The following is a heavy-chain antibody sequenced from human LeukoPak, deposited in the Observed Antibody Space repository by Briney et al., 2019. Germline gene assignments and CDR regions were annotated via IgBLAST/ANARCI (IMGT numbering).Heavy chain of an antibody. J-gene: IGHJ5*02. CDR3: ARDPYYDFWSGYHNWFDP. Sequence: ASVKVSCKASGYTFTGYYMHWVRQAPGQGLEWMGWINPNSGGTNYAQKFQGRVTMTRDTSISTAYMGLSRLRSDDTAVYYCARDPYYDFWSGYHNWFDPWGQGTLVTVSS. CDR2: INPNSGGT. D-gene: IGHD3-3*01. V-gene: IGHV1-2*02. CDR1: GYTFTGYY.